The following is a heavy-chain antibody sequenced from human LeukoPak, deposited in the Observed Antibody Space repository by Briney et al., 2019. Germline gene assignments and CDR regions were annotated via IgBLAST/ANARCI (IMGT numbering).Heavy chain of an antibody. J-gene: IGHJ5*02. CDR1: GYTFTTYG. Sequence: ASVTVSCKASGYTFTTYGISWVRQAPGQRLEWMGWISAYNGNTNYAQKLQGRVTMTTDTSTSTAYMELRSLRSDDTAVYYCARDREAARPGWFDPWGQGTLVTVSS. V-gene: IGHV1-18*01. D-gene: IGHD6-6*01. CDR3: ARDREAARPGWFDP. CDR2: ISAYNGNT.